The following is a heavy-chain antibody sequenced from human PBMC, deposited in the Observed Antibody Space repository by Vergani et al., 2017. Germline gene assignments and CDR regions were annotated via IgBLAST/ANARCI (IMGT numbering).Heavy chain of an antibody. J-gene: IGHJ4*02. D-gene: IGHD5-12*01. CDR3: ARSDSGYPYPFDY. V-gene: IGHV3-48*03. CDR1: GFTFSSYE. Sequence: VQLVESGGGLVQPGGSLRLSCAASGFTFSSYEMNWVRQAPGKGLEWVSYISSSGSTIYYADSVKGRFTISRDNAKNSLYLQMNSLRAEDTAVYYCARSDSGYPYPFDYWGQGTLVTVSS. CDR2: ISSSGSTI.